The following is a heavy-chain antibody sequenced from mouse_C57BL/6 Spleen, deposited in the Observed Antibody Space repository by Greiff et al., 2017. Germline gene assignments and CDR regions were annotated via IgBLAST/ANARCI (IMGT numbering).Heavy chain of an antibody. J-gene: IGHJ2*01. CDR3: ARQTGGFDY. CDR2: ISSGGSYT. CDR1: GFTFSSYG. Sequence: EVQVVESGGDLVKPGGSLTLSCAASGFTFSSYGMSWVRQTPDKRLEWVATISSGGSYTYYPDSVKGRFTISRDNAKNTLYLQMSSLKSEDTAMYYCARQTGGFDYWGQGTTLTVSS. V-gene: IGHV5-6*01.